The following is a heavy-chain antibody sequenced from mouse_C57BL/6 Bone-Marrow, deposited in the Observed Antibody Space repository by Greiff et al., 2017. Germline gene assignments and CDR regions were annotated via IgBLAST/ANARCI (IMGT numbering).Heavy chain of an antibody. CDR3: ARHGNYVPYYAMDY. CDR2: ISSGGSYT. D-gene: IGHD2-1*01. Sequence: EVMLVESGGDLVKPGGSLKLSCAASGFTFSSYGMSWVRQTPDKRLEWVANISSGGSYTYYPDSLKGRFTISRDNAKNALYLKMSSLKSEDTAMYYCARHGNYVPYYAMDYWGQGTSVTVSS. CDR1: GFTFSSYG. J-gene: IGHJ4*01. V-gene: IGHV5-6*01.